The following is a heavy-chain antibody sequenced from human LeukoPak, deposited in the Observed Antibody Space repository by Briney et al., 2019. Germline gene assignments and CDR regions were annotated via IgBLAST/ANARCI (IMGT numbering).Heavy chain of an antibody. D-gene: IGHD3-22*01. CDR1: GFTFSSYA. Sequence: GGSLRLSCAASGFTFSSYAMSWVRQAPGKGLEWVSGISGSGSSTYHADSVKGRFTISRDNSKNTLYLQMNSLRAEDTAVYYCASRGFYDSSGYLDYWGQGTLVTVSS. V-gene: IGHV3-23*01. CDR3: ASRGFYDSSGYLDY. CDR2: ISGSGSST. J-gene: IGHJ4*02.